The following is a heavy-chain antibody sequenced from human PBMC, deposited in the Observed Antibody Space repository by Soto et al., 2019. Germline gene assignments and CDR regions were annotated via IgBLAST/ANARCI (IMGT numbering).Heavy chain of an antibody. Sequence: SETLSLICAVSGDSVSNDNYYWSWIRQPPGKGLEWIGYIYYSGTTNYNSYLKSRLSLSVDMSKNQFSLKLASVTAADTAVYFCARSQRGRTAFTFDYWGQGALVTVS. J-gene: IGHJ4*02. CDR3: ARSQRGRTAFTFDY. CDR1: GDSVSNDNYY. D-gene: IGHD3-16*01. CDR2: IYYSGTT. V-gene: IGHV4-61*01.